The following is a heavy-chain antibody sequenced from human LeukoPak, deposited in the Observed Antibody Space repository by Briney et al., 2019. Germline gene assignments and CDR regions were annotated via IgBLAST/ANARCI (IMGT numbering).Heavy chain of an antibody. CDR1: GGSISSSSYY. J-gene: IGHJ3*02. Sequence: SETLSLTCTVSGGSISSSSYYWGWIRQPPGKGLEWIGSIYYSGSTYYNPSLKRRVTISVDTSKNQFSLKLSSVTAADTAVYYCARQIAVAGTSDAFDIWGQGTMVTVSS. CDR2: IYYSGST. CDR3: ARQIAVAGTSDAFDI. V-gene: IGHV4-39*01. D-gene: IGHD6-19*01.